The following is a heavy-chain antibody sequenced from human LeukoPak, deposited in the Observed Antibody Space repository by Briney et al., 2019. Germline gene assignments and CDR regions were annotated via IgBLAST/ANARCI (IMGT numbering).Heavy chain of an antibody. J-gene: IGHJ5*02. V-gene: IGHV4-59*01. CDR2: ISYSGST. D-gene: IGHD2-15*01. Sequence: SETLSLTCSVSGGSITSYYWSWIRQPPGKGLEWIGYISYSGSTNCNPSLKSRVSISIDTSKNQFSLKLSSVTAADTAVYYCASGGYCSSGSCYPNWFDPWGQGTLVTVSS. CDR1: GGSITSYY. CDR3: ASGGYCSSGSCYPNWFDP.